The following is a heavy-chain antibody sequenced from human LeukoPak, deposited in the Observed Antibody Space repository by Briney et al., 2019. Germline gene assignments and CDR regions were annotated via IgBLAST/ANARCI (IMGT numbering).Heavy chain of an antibody. CDR2: IYYSGST. CDR1: GGSISSYY. V-gene: IGHV4-59*01. CDR3: ARAVRLGAFDY. J-gene: IGHJ4*02. Sequence: SETLSLTCTVSGGSISSYYWSWIRQPPGQGLEWIGYIYYSGSTNYNPSLKSRVTISVDTSKNQFSLKLSSVTAADTAVYYCARAVRLGAFDYRGQGTLVTVSS. D-gene: IGHD3-16*01.